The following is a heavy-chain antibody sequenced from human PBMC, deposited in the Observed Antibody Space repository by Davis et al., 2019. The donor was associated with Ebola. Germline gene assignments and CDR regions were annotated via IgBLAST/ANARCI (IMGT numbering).Heavy chain of an antibody. V-gene: IGHV3-23*01. Sequence: GESLKISCAASGFTFSSYAMSWVRQAPGKGLEWVSAISGSGGSTYYADSVKGRFTISRDNSKNTLYLQMNSLRAEDTAVYYCAKTGGSTYYYGMDVWGKGTTVTVSS. CDR2: ISGSGGST. CDR3: AKTGGSTYYYGMDV. D-gene: IGHD2-2*01. J-gene: IGHJ6*04. CDR1: GFTFSSYA.